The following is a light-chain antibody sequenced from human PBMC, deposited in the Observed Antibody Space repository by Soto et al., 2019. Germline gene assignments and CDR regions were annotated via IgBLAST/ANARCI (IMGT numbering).Light chain of an antibody. Sequence: SYELTQPPSVSVSPGQTASITCSGDKLGDKYACWYQQKPGQSPVLVIYQDSKRPSGIPERFSGSNSGNTATLTISGTQAMDEADYYCQAWDSNNAFGGGTKLTVL. CDR1: KLGDKY. CDR3: QAWDSNNA. CDR2: QDS. J-gene: IGLJ2*01. V-gene: IGLV3-1*01.